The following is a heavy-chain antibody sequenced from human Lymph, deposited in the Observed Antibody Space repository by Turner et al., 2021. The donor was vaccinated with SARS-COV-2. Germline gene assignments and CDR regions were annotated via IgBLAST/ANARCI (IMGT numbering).Heavy chain of an antibody. CDR2: MNPSSSDK. J-gene: IGHJ4*02. CDR1: GYTFGSYD. Sequence: QVQLVQSGAEVNKPAASVKVSCKASGYTFGSYDTNWVRQATGQGLEWMGWMNPSSSDKDTAQKIQGRVTITNNTYKNTAYMERSSLGSEDTAEYYCARGGLWSSSWYLGRFDYWGQGTLVTVSS. D-gene: IGHD6-13*01. CDR3: ARGGLWSSSWYLGRFDY. V-gene: IGHV1-8*01.